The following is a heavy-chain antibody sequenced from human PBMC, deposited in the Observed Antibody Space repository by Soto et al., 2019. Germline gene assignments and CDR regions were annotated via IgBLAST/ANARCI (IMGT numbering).Heavy chain of an antibody. D-gene: IGHD3-3*01. J-gene: IGHJ3*02. Sequence: GESLKISCKGSGYSFTSYWIGWVRQMPGKGLEWMGIIYPGDSDTRYSRSFQGQVSTAADKFISTAYLQWSSLKASDTAMYYCARSHRTYYDFWSGPDALDIWGQGTMVTVSS. CDR2: IYPGDSDT. CDR3: ARSHRTYYDFWSGPDALDI. CDR1: GYSFTSYW. V-gene: IGHV5-51*01.